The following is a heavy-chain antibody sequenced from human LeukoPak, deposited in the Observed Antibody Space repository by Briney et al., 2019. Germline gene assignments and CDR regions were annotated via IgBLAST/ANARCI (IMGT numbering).Heavy chain of an antibody. CDR1: GYSFTTYW. J-gene: IGHJ4*02. V-gene: IGHV5-51*01. CDR3: ARRPDYSDS. CDR2: IYPGDSDT. Sequence: GESLKISCKGSGYSFTTYWIGWVRQTPGKGLEWMGIIYPGDSDTKYSPSFQGQVTISVDKSISTAYLQWSSLKAADTAMYYCARRPDYSDSWGQGTLVTVSS.